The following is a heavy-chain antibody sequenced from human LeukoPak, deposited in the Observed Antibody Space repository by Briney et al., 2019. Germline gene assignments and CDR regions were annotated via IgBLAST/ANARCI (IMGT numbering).Heavy chain of an antibody. V-gene: IGHV3-23*01. CDR2: ISGSGGST. CDR3: AKGSSSGWYDFDY. D-gene: IGHD6-19*01. Sequence: GGSLRLSCAASGFTFSSYAMSWVRQAPGEGLEWVSAISGSGGSTYYADSVKGRFTISRDNSKNTLYLQMNSLRAEDTAVYCCAKGSSSGWYDFDYWGQGTLVTVSS. CDR1: GFTFSSYA. J-gene: IGHJ4*02.